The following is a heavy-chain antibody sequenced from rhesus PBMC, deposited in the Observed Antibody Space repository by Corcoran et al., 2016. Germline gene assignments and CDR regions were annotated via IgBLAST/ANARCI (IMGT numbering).Heavy chain of an antibody. CDR1: GYSISGYY. Sequence: QVQLQESGPGLVKPSETLSLTCAVSGYSISGYYWSWIRQAPGKGLEWIGYITYSWSTSYNPSLKSRVTMSRDTSKTQFSLKLSAVTAADTAVYYCARAFGYSSGLAVDYCGQGVLVTVSS. J-gene: IGHJ4*01. V-gene: IGHV4-122*02. D-gene: IGHD6-31*01. CDR3: ARAFGYSSGLAVDY. CDR2: ITYSWST.